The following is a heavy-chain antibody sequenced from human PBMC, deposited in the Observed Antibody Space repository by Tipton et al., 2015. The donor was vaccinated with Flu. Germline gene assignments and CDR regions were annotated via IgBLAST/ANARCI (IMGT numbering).Heavy chain of an antibody. CDR1: GFTFSDHY. Sequence: SLRLSCAASGFTFSDHYMDWVRQAPGKGLEWVANIKQDGSVKYYVDSVKGRFTISRDNAKNSLYLQMNSLRAEDTAVYYCARKVGDVWGKGTTVTVSS. CDR3: ARKVGDV. J-gene: IGHJ6*04. V-gene: IGHV3-7*03. CDR2: IKQDGSVK.